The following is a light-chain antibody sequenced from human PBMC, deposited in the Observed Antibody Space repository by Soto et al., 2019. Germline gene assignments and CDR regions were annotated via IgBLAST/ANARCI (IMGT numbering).Light chain of an antibody. CDR2: XXX. CDR1: SSNIGADYD. CDR3: QSYDRSLSAVV. J-gene: IGLJ2*01. Sequence: QSVLTQPPSVSGAPGQRVTISCTGSSSNIGADYDVHWYQQLPGTAPKLLIYXXXXXXXXXXXXXSGSKSGTSASLAITGXXXXXXXXXXCQSYDRSLSAVVFGGGTKLTVL. V-gene: IGLV1-40*01.